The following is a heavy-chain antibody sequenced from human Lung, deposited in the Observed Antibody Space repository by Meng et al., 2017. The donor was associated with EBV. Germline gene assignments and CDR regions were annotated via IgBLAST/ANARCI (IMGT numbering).Heavy chain of an antibody. CDR1: GGSFSGYY. D-gene: IGHD6-19*01. V-gene: IGHV4-34*01. CDR2: INYSGIT. CDR3: ARDPSNSSGRHAYLDY. J-gene: IGHJ4*02. Sequence: QWQLQQWGAGLLKPSETLSLACAVYGGSFSGYYWSWIRQPPGKGLEWIGQINYSGITNYNPSLKSRVTISVDTSKNQFSLSLNSVTAADTAVYYCARDPSNSSGRHAYLDYWGQGTLVTVSS.